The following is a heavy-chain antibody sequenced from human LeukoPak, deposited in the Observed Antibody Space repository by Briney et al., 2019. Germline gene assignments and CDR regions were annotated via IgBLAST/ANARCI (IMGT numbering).Heavy chain of an antibody. CDR2: IKQDGSEK. V-gene: IGHV3-7*01. Sequence: GGSLRLSCAASGFTFSSYWMSWVRQAPGKGLEWVANIKQDGSEKYYVDSVKGRFTISGDNAKNSPYLQMNSLRAEDTAVYYCASDRDYYDSSGYLFDYWGQGTLVTVSS. D-gene: IGHD3-22*01. J-gene: IGHJ4*02. CDR3: ASDRDYYDSSGYLFDY. CDR1: GFTFSSYW.